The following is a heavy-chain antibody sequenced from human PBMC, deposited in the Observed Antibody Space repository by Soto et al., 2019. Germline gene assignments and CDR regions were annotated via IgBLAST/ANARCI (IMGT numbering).Heavy chain of an antibody. CDR1: GGSFGGYY. V-gene: IGHV4-34*01. Sequence: SETLSLTCAVYGGSFGGYYWSWIRQPPGKGLEWIGEINHSGSTNYNPSLKSRVTISVDTSKNQFSLKLSSVTAADTAVYYCAREGTDTNWFDPWGQGTLVTVSS. J-gene: IGHJ5*02. D-gene: IGHD1-1*01. CDR2: INHSGST. CDR3: AREGTDTNWFDP.